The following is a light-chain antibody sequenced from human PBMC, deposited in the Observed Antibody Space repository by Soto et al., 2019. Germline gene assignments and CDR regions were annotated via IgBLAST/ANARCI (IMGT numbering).Light chain of an antibody. CDR3: SSYTSSSTLVV. Sequence: QSVLTQPASVSGSPGQSITISCTGTSSDVGGYNYVSWYQQHPGKAPKLMIYEVSNRPSGVSNRFSGSKSGNTASLTISGLQAEDGADYYCSSYTSSSTLVVFGGGTKHTVL. CDR2: EVS. V-gene: IGLV2-14*01. J-gene: IGLJ2*01. CDR1: SSDVGGYNY.